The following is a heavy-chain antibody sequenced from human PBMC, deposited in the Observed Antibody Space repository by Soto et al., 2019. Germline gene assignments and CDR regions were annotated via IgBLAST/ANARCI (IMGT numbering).Heavy chain of an antibody. Sequence: GGSLRLSCAASGFTFSSYGMHWVRQAPGKGLEWVAVIWYDGSNKYYADSVKGRFTISRDNSKNTLYLQMNSLRAEDTAVYYCARDRAALAVAVADYWGQGTLVTVSS. D-gene: IGHD6-19*01. J-gene: IGHJ4*02. CDR2: IWYDGSNK. V-gene: IGHV3-33*01. CDR1: GFTFSSYG. CDR3: ARDRAALAVAVADY.